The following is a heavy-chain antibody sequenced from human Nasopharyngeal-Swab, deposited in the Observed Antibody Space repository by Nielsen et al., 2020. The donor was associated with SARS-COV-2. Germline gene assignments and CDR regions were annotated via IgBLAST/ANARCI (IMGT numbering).Heavy chain of an antibody. D-gene: IGHD4-17*01. CDR2: ISWNSGNI. Sequence: SLKISCAASGFTFSSYWMSWVRQAPGKGLEWVSGISWNSGNIGYADSVKGRFTISRDNAKNSLYLQMNSLRAEDTALYYCASLPSHDYGDYYGMDVWGQGTTVTVSS. V-gene: IGHV3-9*01. CDR1: GFTFSSYW. J-gene: IGHJ6*02. CDR3: ASLPSHDYGDYYGMDV.